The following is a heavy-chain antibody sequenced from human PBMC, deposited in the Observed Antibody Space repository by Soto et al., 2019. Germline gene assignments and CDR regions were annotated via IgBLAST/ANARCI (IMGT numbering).Heavy chain of an antibody. D-gene: IGHD3-22*01. CDR3: ARGDDNSGYYYAFDS. CDR2: ISGSGRTI. Sequence: GGSLRLSCEASGFTFSNYDMNWVRQAPGKGLEWVSYISGSGRTIYYADSVKGRFTISRDSAKKSLFLQMNSLRAEDTALYYCARGDDNSGYYYAFDSWGQGTLV. V-gene: IGHV3-48*03. J-gene: IGHJ4*02. CDR1: GFTFSNYD.